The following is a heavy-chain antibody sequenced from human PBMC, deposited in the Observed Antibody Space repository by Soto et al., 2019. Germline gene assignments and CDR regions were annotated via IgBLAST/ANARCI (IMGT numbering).Heavy chain of an antibody. D-gene: IGHD3-22*01. CDR3: ARDRAYYYDSSGYYYYGMAV. CDR2: ISAYNGNT. J-gene: IGHJ6*02. Sequence: QVQLVQSGAEVKKPGASVKVSCKASGYTFTSYGISWVRQAPGQGLEWMGWISAYNGNTNYAQKLQGRVTMTTDTSTSTAYMELRSLRSDDTAVYYCARDRAYYYDSSGYYYYGMAVWGQGTTVTVSS. V-gene: IGHV1-18*04. CDR1: GYTFTSYG.